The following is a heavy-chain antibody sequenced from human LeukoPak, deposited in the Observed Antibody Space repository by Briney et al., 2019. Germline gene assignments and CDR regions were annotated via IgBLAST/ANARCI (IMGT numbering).Heavy chain of an antibody. CDR1: GYSFNSHW. Sequence: GESLKISCKGSGYSFNSHWLAWVRQMPGKDLEWMGLIYPGDSQTRYSPSFQGQVTISADKSISTAYLQWSSLKASDTAMYYCARHKDYCSGGSCYGYYYGMDVWGQGTTVTVSS. D-gene: IGHD2-15*01. CDR3: ARHKDYCSGGSCYGYYYGMDV. J-gene: IGHJ6*02. CDR2: IYPGDSQT. V-gene: IGHV5-51*01.